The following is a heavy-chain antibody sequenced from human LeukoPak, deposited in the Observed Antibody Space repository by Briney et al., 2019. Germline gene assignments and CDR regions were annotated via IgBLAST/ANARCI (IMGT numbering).Heavy chain of an antibody. Sequence: GRSLRLSCAASGFTFSSYAMHWVRQAPGKGLEWVAVISYDGSNKYYADSVKGRFTISRDNSKNTLYLQMNSLRAEDTAVYYCARDNQWLRFWTPTAVAGTFDYWGQGTLVTVSS. D-gene: IGHD6-19*01. V-gene: IGHV3-30-3*01. J-gene: IGHJ4*02. CDR3: ARDNQWLRFWTPTAVAGTFDY. CDR1: GFTFSSYA. CDR2: ISYDGSNK.